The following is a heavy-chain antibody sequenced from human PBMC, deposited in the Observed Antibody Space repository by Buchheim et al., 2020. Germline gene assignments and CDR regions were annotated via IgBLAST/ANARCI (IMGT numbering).Heavy chain of an antibody. CDR3: ARVRQQLLRD. Sequence: EVQLVESGGGLVQPGGSLRLSCAASGFTFSSYEMNWVRQAPGQGLEWVSYISGAGETTYYADSVRGRFTISRDNAKNSLYLQMNSLRAEDTAVYYCARVRQQLLRDWGQGTL. CDR2: ISGAGETT. CDR1: GFTFSSYE. V-gene: IGHV3-48*03. D-gene: IGHD6-13*01. J-gene: IGHJ4*02.